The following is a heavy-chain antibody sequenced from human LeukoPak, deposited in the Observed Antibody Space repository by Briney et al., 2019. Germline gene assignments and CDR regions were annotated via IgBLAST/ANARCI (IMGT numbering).Heavy chain of an antibody. CDR2: ISGSGDGT. CDR3: AKGSYYDSSGSFYFDY. CDR1: GFTFSSYA. Sequence: GGSLRLSCAASGFTFSSYAMSWVRQAPGKGLEWVSAISGSGDGTYCGDSVKGRFTISRDNSKNTLYLQMNSLRAEDTAAYYCAKGSYYDSSGSFYFDYWGQGTLVTVSS. J-gene: IGHJ4*02. V-gene: IGHV3-23*01. D-gene: IGHD3-22*01.